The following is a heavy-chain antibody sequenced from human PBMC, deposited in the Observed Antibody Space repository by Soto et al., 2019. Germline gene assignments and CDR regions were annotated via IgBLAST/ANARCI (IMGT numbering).Heavy chain of an antibody. V-gene: IGHV4-39*01. J-gene: IGHJ1*01. D-gene: IGHD2-21*02. CDR2: IYYSGST. CDR1: GGSISSSYYF. CDR3: ADGLHCGGDCPISEYFHH. Sequence: SDTLSLTCTVSGGSISSSYYFWRWIRQPPGKGLEWIGSIYYSGSTYYNPSLKSRITISVDTSKNQFSLKLTSVTAADTAVYYCADGLHCGGDCPISEYFHHWGQGXLVTVSS.